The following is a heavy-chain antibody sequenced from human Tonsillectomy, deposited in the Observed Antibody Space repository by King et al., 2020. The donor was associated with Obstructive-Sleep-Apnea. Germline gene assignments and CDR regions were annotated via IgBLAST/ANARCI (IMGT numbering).Heavy chain of an antibody. CDR3: ARGGCSSTSFCLFDY. CDR2: ISSSSSHI. J-gene: IGHJ4*02. V-gene: IGHV3-21*01. CDR1: GFTFSSYS. Sequence: VQLVESGGGLVKPGGSLRLSCAASGFTFSSYSMNWVRQAPGKGLEWVSSISSSSSHIYYADSVKGRFTISRDNAKNSLYLQMNSLRAEDTAVYYCARGGCSSTSFCLFDYWGQGTLVTVSS. D-gene: IGHD2-2*01.